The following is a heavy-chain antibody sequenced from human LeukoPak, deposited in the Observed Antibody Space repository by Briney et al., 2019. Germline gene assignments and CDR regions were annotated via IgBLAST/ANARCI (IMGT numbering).Heavy chain of an antibody. D-gene: IGHD2-15*01. CDR3: ARDGVVVLDSFDI. CDR2: IYTSGST. J-gene: IGHJ3*02. V-gene: IGHV4-4*07. CDR1: GGSISFHY. Sequence: SETLSLTCTVSGGSISFHYWSWIRQPAGEGLEWIGRIYTSGSTNYTPSLKSRVTMSVDTSTNQFSLKLTSVTAADTAVYYCARDGVVVLDSFDIWGQGTMVTVSS.